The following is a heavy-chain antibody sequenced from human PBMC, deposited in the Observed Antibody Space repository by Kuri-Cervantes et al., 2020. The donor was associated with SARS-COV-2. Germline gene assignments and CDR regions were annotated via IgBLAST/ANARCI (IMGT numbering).Heavy chain of an antibody. CDR3: ARVVVDFWSGYLNWFDP. CDR2: INHSGST. V-gene: IGHV4-34*01. CDR1: GGSFSGYY. Sequence: GSLRLSCAVYGGSFSGYYWSWIRQPPGKGLEWIGEINHSGSTNYNPSLKSRVTISVDTSKNQFSLKLSSVTAADTAVYYCARVVVDFWSGYLNWFDPWGQGTLVTVSS. J-gene: IGHJ5*02. D-gene: IGHD3-3*01.